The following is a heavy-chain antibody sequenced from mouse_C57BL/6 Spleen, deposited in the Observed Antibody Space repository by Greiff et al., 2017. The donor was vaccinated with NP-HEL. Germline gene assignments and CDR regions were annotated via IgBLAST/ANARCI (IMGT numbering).Heavy chain of an antibody. CDR3: ARPHIACGTLGYFDV. J-gene: IGHJ1*03. Sequence: QVQLQQPGAELVRPGSSVKLSCKASGYTFTSYWMHWVKQRPIQGLEWIGNIDPSDSETHYNQKFKDKATLTVDKSSSTAYMQLSSLTSEDSAVYYCARPHIACGTLGYFDVWGTGTTVTVSS. CDR1: GYTFTSYW. V-gene: IGHV1-52*01. CDR2: IDPSDSET. D-gene: IGHD5-1*01.